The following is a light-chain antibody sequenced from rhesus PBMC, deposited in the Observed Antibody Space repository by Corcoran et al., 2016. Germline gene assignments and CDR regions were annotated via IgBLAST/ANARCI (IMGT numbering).Light chain of an antibody. V-gene: IGKV7-13*01. CDR2: QTS. J-gene: IGKJ1*01. Sequence: DIVLTQSPVSLDVSSGQRTTITCRASASVSFSGTNLIHWYQQKAGQPPKLLIYQTSNKATGVPVRFSGSGSGTDFTLTLNPVKAYDASDYYCLRSKNSWTFGQGTKVEIK. CDR3: LRSKNSWT. CDR1: ASVSFSGTNL.